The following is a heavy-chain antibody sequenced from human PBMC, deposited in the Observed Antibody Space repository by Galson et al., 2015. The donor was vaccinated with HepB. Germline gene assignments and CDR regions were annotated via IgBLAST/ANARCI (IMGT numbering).Heavy chain of an antibody. J-gene: IGHJ5*02. CDR2: ISDSGYTTL. CDR3: ARASLGWFDP. Sequence: SLRLSCAASGFTFSDYYMTWIRQAPGKGLEWVSYISDSGYTTLFYADSVKGRFTISRDNAKNSLYLQMNSLRAEDTAVYYCARASLGWFDPWGQGTLVTVSS. V-gene: IGHV3-11*01. CDR1: GFTFSDYY.